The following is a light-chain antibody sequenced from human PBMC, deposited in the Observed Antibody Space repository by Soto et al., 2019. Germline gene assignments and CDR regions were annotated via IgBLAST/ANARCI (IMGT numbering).Light chain of an antibody. J-gene: IGKJ1*01. CDR2: DAF. V-gene: IGKV3-11*01. CDR3: QQRSNWPGT. CDR1: QTVSTY. Sequence: EIVLTQSPATLSLSPGERATLSCRASQTVSTYLAWYQQKPGQAPRLLIYDAFNRATGIPVRFSGSGSGTDFTLTISSLEPEDFAVYYCQQRSNWPGTFGQGTKVEIK.